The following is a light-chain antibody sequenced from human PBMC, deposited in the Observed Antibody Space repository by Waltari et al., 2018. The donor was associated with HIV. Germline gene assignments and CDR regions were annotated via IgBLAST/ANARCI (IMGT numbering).Light chain of an antibody. CDR1: SSNIGSNI. CDR3: AAWDDSLNAWV. J-gene: IGLJ3*02. Sequence: QSVLTQPPSASGTPGQRVSISCSGSSSNIGSNIVNWYQQLPGTAPKLLIYSNNQLPSGFPDRFSGSKSGTSASLAISGLQSEDEADYYCAAWDDSLNAWVFGGGTKLTVL. V-gene: IGLV1-44*01. CDR2: SNN.